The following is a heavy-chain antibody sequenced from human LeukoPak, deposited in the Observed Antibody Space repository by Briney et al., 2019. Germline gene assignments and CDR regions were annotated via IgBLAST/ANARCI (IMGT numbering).Heavy chain of an antibody. CDR1: GFTFSSYA. CDR2: ISGGGGST. J-gene: IGHJ6*03. V-gene: IGHV3-23*01. D-gene: IGHD3-10*01. Sequence: PGASLRLSCAASGFTFSSYAMSWVRQAPGKGLEWVSGISGGGGSTYYADSVKGRFTISRDNSKNTLYLQMNSLRAEDTAVYYCAKAGPSGWAYYYYMDVWGKGTTVTVSS. CDR3: AKAGPSGWAYYYYMDV.